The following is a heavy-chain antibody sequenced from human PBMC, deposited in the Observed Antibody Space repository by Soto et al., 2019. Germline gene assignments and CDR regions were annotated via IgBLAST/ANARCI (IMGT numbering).Heavy chain of an antibody. V-gene: IGHV5-10-1*01. J-gene: IGHJ6*01. CDR3: GRDFGSGRADV. Sequence: PGESLKISCQTSAETFKKYWITWVRQMPGRGLEWVGRIDPSDSYTTYNPSLKGHVILSVDKSVTPPYVKWSSQTASDTATYLCGRDFGSGRADVWGQGTRGT. CDR2: IDPSDSYT. CDR1: AETFKKYW. D-gene: IGHD1-26*01.